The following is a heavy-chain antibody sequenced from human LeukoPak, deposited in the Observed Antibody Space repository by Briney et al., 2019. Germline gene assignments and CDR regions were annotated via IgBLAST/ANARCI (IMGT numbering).Heavy chain of an antibody. CDR2: IYSGGST. V-gene: IGHV3-53*01. D-gene: IGHD1-26*01. Sequence: GGSLRLSCAASGFTVSSNYMSWVRQAPGKGLEWVSVIYSGGSTYYADSVKGRFTISRDNSRNTLYLQMNTLRAEDTAVYYCAKDLGDYSGTYYNSFDLWGQGTLVTVSS. CDR1: GFTVSSNY. J-gene: IGHJ5*02. CDR3: AKDLGDYSGTYYNSFDL.